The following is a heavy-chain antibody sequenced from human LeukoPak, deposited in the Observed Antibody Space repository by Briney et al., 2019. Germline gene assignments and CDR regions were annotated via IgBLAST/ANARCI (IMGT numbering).Heavy chain of an antibody. D-gene: IGHD3-9*01. CDR2: IYYSGST. CDR3: ARHSRNYDILTGYYTPPDY. Sequence: SETLSLTCGVYGGSFSGYYWSWIRQPPGKGLEWIGSIYYSGSTYYNPSLKSRVTISVDTSKNQFSLKLSSVTAADTAVYYCARHSRNYDILTGYYTPPDYWGQGTLVTVSS. V-gene: IGHV4-34*01. J-gene: IGHJ4*02. CDR1: GGSFSGYY.